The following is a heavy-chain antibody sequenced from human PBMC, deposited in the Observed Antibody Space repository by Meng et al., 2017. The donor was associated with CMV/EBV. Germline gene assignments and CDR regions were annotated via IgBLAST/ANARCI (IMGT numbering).Heavy chain of an antibody. CDR2: IYYSGST. CDR3: ARAAGSSWYRDYYYGMDV. D-gene: IGHD6-13*01. Sequence: SETLSLTCTVSGGSISSYYWSWIRQPPGKGLERIGYIYYSGSTNYNPSLKSRVTISVDTSKNQFSLKLSSVTAADTAVYYCARAAGSSWYRDYYYGMDVWGQGTTVTVSS. CDR1: GGSISSYY. V-gene: IGHV4-59*01. J-gene: IGHJ6*02.